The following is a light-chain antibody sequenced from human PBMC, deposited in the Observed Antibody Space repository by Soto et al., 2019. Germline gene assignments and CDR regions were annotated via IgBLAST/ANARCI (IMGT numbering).Light chain of an antibody. V-gene: IGKV3-15*01. CDR2: GAS. Sequence: EIVMTQSPATLSVSPGERATLSCRASQSVSSNLAWYQQKPGQAPRLLIYGASTRATGIPARLSGSGSGTEFTLTVSSLQSEDFAVYYCKQYNNWPPAYTFGQGSKLEIK. CDR1: QSVSSN. CDR3: KQYNNWPPAYT. J-gene: IGKJ2*01.